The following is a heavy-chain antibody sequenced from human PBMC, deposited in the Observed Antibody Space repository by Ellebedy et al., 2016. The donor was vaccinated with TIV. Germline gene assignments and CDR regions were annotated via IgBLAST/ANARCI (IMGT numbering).Heavy chain of an antibody. V-gene: IGHV4-38-2*02. J-gene: IGHJ4*02. CDR3: ARGGGLFDY. CDR2: IYHSGSA. Sequence: MPSETLSLTCTVSGYSLSSGYFWGWIRQPPGKGLEWLGYIYHSGSAYYNPSPKSRITMSVDRSKNQFSLKLSSVTAADTAVYYCARGGGLFDYWGQGTLVTVSS. D-gene: IGHD2-15*01. CDR1: GYSLSSGYF.